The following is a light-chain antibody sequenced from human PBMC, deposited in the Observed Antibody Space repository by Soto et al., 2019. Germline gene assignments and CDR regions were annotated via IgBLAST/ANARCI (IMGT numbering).Light chain of an antibody. CDR3: QQYNKWPLFT. CDR1: QSVSSSY. J-gene: IGKJ2*01. CDR2: GAY. V-gene: IGKV3-15*01. Sequence: EIVLTQSPGTLSLSPGERATLSCRASQSVSSSYLAWYQQKPGQAPRLLIYGAYNRATGIPARFSGSGSGTEFTLTISSLQSEDFAVYYCQQYNKWPLFTFGQGTKVDIK.